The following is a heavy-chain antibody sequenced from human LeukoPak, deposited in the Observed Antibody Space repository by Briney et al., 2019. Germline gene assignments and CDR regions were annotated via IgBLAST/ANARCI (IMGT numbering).Heavy chain of an antibody. J-gene: IGHJ5*02. V-gene: IGHV4-59*01. CDR2: IYHDGST. CDR3: ARDRGRMVYAVWFDP. D-gene: IGHD2-8*01. CDR1: GGSFISSY. Sequence: PSETLSLTCTVSGGSFISSYWSWIRQPPGKGLEWIGYIYHDGSTKYNPALKSRVTITVDTSKSQFSLKLSSVTAADTAVYYCARDRGRMVYAVWFDPWGQGTLVTVSS.